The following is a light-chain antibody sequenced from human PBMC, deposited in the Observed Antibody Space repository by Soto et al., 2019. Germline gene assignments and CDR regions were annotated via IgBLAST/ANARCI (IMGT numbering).Light chain of an antibody. CDR1: QSVRSNY. CDR3: QQYGDFLGT. J-gene: IGKJ2*01. Sequence: EIVLTQSPGTLSLSPGERATFSCRASQSVRSNYLAWYQQRPGQAPRLLIHGASMKATGIPDRFSGSGSGTDFTLTISRLEPEDFAVYYCQQYGDFLGTFGQGTKLEIK. V-gene: IGKV3-20*01. CDR2: GAS.